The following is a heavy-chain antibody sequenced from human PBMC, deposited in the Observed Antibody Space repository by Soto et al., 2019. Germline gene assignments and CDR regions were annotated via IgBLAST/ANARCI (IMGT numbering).Heavy chain of an antibody. CDR3: AKDDSSSPLWYYGMDV. D-gene: IGHD6-6*01. CDR1: GFTFSTYA. Sequence: QVQLVESGGGVVQPGRSLRLSCAASGFTFSTYAMHWVRQAPGKGLEWVAVMSYDGGSKYYADSVKGRFTISRDNSKNTLYLQMNSLSVEDTAVYYCAKDDSSSPLWYYGMDVWGQGTTVTVSS. V-gene: IGHV3-30-3*01. J-gene: IGHJ6*02. CDR2: MSYDGGSK.